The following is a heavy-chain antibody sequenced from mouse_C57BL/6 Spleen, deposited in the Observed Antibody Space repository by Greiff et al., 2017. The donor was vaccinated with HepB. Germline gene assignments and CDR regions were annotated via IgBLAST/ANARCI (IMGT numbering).Heavy chain of an antibody. CDR3: ARDGSVYFDY. CDR2: IDPSDSYT. J-gene: IGHJ2*01. V-gene: IGHV1-59*01. CDR1: GYTFTSYW. D-gene: IGHD1-1*01. Sequence: QVQLQQPGAELVRPGTSVKLSCKASGYTFTSYWMHWVKQRPGQGLEWIGVIDPSDSYTNYNQKFKGKATLTVDTSSSTAYMPLSSLTSEDSAVYYCARDGSVYFDYWGQGTTLTVSS.